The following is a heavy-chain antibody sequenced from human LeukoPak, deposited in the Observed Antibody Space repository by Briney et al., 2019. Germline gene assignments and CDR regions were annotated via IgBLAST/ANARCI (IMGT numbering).Heavy chain of an antibody. Sequence: ASVKVSCKASGYTFTGYYMHWVRQAPGQGLEWMGWINPNSGGTNYAQKFQGRVTMTRDTSISTAYMELSRLRSDDTAVYCCARGPSVFNYYDSSGYYIGDYYMDVWGKGTTVTVSS. CDR3: ARGPSVFNYYDSSGYYIGDYYMDV. CDR1: GYTFTGYY. J-gene: IGHJ6*03. D-gene: IGHD3-22*01. V-gene: IGHV1-2*02. CDR2: INPNSGGT.